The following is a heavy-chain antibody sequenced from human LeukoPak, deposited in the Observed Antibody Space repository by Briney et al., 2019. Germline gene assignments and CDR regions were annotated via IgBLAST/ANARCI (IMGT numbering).Heavy chain of an antibody. Sequence: GASVKVSCKASGYTFTGYYMHWVRQAPGQGLEWMGWINPNSGGTNCRVTMTRDTSISTAYMELSRLRSDDTAVHYCAGDTALTTTPGGPDFWGQGTLITVSS. D-gene: IGHD2-8*02. CDR1: GYTFTGYY. CDR3: AGDTALTTTPGGPDF. V-gene: IGHV1-2*02. CDR2: INPNSGGT. J-gene: IGHJ4*02.